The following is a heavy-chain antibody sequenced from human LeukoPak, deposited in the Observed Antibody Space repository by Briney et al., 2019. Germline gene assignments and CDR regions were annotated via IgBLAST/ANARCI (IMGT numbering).Heavy chain of an antibody. V-gene: IGHV3-53*01. CDR3: ASMYSSSWSFDY. CDR2: IYSGGST. CDR1: GFTVSSNY. D-gene: IGHD6-13*01. Sequence: GGSLRLSCAASGFTVSSNYMSWVRQAPGKGLEWVSIIYSGGSTYYADSVKGRFSISRDKSKNTPYLQMNSLRAEDTAVYYCASMYSSSWSFDYWGQGTLVTVSS. J-gene: IGHJ4*02.